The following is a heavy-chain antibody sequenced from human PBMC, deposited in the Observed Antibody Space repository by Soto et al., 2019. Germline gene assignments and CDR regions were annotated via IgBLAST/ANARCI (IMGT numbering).Heavy chain of an antibody. J-gene: IGHJ4*02. D-gene: IGHD3-10*01. CDR1: GFTVSNNY. CDR2: IYSGGYT. Sequence: EVQLVESGGGLIQPGGSLRLSCAVSGFTVSNNYMSWVRQAPGKGLEGVSVIYSGGYTAYGDSVKGRFTISRDNSKNTIYLKMKSRGPADPAVFFCATHPGGGGYWGQGTLVTVSS. V-gene: IGHV3-53*01. CDR3: ATHPGGGGY.